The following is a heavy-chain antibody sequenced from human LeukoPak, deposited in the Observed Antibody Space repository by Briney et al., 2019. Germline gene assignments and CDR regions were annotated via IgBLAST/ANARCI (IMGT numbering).Heavy chain of an antibody. V-gene: IGHV4-59*12. CDR3: ARGRGDSSGYYYFNY. CDR1: GGSISSYY. J-gene: IGHJ4*02. Sequence: PSETLSLTCTVSGGSISSYYWSWIRQPPGKGLEWIGYIYYSGSTNYNPSLKSRVTISVDTSKNQFSLKLSSVTAADTAVYYCARGRGDSSGYYYFNYWGQGTLVTVSS. CDR2: IYYSGST. D-gene: IGHD3-22*01.